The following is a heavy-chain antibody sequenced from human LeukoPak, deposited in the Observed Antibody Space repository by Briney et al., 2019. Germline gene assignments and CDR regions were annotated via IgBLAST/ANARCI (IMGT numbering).Heavy chain of an antibody. Sequence: ASVKVSCKASGYTFTSYDFNWVRRATGQGLEWMGWMNPNSGDTGYAQQFQGRVTMTRTTSISTAYMELTNLRSEDTAVYYCAVGDARAVANAFDIWGQGTKVTVSS. CDR1: GYTFTSYD. D-gene: IGHD6-19*01. CDR3: AVGDARAVANAFDI. CDR2: MNPNSGDT. V-gene: IGHV1-8*01. J-gene: IGHJ3*02.